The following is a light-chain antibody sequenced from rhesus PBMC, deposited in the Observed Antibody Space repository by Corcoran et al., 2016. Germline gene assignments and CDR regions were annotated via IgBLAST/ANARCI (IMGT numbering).Light chain of an antibody. J-gene: IGKJ2*01. CDR3: LQYDSSPYT. CDR2: EAS. V-gene: IGKV1-22*01. CDR1: QGFTNW. Sequence: DIQMTQSPSSLSASVGDKVTIPCRASQGFTNWLAWYQQKPGKALKLLINEASTVQSGVPSRFRGGGSGTEFTLSISSLQPEDFATYYCLQYDSSPYTFGEGTKVEIK.